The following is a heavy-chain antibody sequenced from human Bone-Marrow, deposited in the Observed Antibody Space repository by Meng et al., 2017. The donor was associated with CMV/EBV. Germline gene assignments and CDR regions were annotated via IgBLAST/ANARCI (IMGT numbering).Heavy chain of an antibody. Sequence: SETLSLTCAVSGGSISSSNWWSWVRQPPGKGLEWIGEIYHSGSTNYNPSLKSRVTISVDTSKNQFSLKLSSVTAADTAVYYCAREGDFWSGYFDYWGQGTLVAASS. CDR1: GGSISSSNW. CDR2: IYHSGST. D-gene: IGHD3-3*01. J-gene: IGHJ4*02. CDR3: AREGDFWSGYFDY. V-gene: IGHV4-4*02.